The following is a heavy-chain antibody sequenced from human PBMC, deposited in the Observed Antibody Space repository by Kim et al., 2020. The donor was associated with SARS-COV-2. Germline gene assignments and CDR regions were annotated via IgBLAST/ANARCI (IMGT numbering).Heavy chain of an antibody. D-gene: IGHD3-9*01. CDR3: AREGRYFDWLLSAFDI. V-gene: IGHV3-30*04. CDR2: ISYDGSNK. CDR1: GFTFSSYA. Sequence: GGSLRLSCAASGFTFSSYAMHWVRQAPGKGLEWVAVISYDGSNKYYADSVKGRFTISRDNSKNTLYLQMNSLRAEDTAVYYCAREGRYFDWLLSAFDIWGQGTMVTVSS. J-gene: IGHJ3*02.